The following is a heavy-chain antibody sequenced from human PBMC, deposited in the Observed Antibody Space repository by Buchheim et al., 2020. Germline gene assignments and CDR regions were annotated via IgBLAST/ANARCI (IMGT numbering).Heavy chain of an antibody. CDR1: GFTFSSFE. CDR2: ISSSGSTK. D-gene: IGHD1-1*01. V-gene: IGHV3-48*03. CDR3: ASLKGRTGTGYGMDV. Sequence: EVQLVESGGGLVLPGGSLRLSCAVAGFTFSSFEMNWVRQAPGKGLEWVSYISSSGSTKYYADSVKGRFTISRDNAENSMYLHMNSLRVEDTAAYYCASLKGRTGTGYGMDVWGQGTT. J-gene: IGHJ6*02.